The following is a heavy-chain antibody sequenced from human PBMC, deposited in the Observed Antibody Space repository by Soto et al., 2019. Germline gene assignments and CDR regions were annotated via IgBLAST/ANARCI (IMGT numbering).Heavy chain of an antibody. CDR1: GFTFSDYY. V-gene: IGHV3-11*01. CDR3: ARGKLVDDYYYYYGMDV. J-gene: IGHJ6*02. CDR2: ISSSGSTI. Sequence: SLRLSCAASGFTFSDYYMSWIRQAPGKGLEWVSYISSSGSTIYYADSVKGRFTISRDNAKNSLYLQMNSLRAEDTAVYYCARGKLVDDYYYYYGMDVWGQGTTVTVSS. D-gene: IGHD5-12*01.